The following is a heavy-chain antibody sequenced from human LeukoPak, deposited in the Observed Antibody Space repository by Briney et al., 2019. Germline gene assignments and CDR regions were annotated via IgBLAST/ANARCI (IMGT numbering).Heavy chain of an antibody. CDR2: ISPYNGDT. Sequence: GASVKVSCKTSGYTFTSYGISWLRQAPGQGLEYMGWISPYNGDTNSAQKLQGRVTMTTDTSTSTAYMELRGLRSDDTAVYYCVVRSGTYPYYFDYWGQGTLVTVSS. D-gene: IGHD3-10*01. CDR3: VVRSGTYPYYFDY. J-gene: IGHJ4*02. CDR1: GYTFTSYG. V-gene: IGHV1-18*01.